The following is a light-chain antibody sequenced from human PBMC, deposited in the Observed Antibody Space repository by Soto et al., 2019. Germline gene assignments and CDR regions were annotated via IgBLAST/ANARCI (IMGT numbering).Light chain of an antibody. Sequence: EIVLTQSPGTLSLSPGERATLSCRASQSVGISYLAWYQQKPGQAPRLLIYGASSRATGIPDRFSGSGSGTAFTLTISRLEPEDFAVYYCHPYGSSPWITFGKGTRLDIK. CDR3: HPYGSSPWIT. CDR2: GAS. V-gene: IGKV3-20*01. J-gene: IGKJ5*01. CDR1: QSVGISY.